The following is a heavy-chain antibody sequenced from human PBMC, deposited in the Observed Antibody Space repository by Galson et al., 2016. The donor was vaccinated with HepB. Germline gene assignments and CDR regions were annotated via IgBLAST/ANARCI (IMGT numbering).Heavy chain of an antibody. CDR3: ARDFCTGGPCYHVLGH. CDR2: ISPGATDT. V-gene: IGHV1-18*01. D-gene: IGHD2-8*02. Sequence: SVKVSCKASGYIFSNYGMDWVRQAPGQGLEWMAWISPGATDTVYAQSLQGRLTLTTDPSTGTAYMELRSLGSDDTAVYYCARDFCTGGPCYHVLGHWGQGTLVTVSS. J-gene: IGHJ4*02. CDR1: GYIFSNYG.